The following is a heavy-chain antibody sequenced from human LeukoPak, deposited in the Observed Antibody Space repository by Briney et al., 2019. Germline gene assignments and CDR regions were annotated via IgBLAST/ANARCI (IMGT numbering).Heavy chain of an antibody. CDR3: ASSGTMVHD. CDR2: IYYSGST. CDR1: GGSISSSSYY. V-gene: IGHV4-39*01. Sequence: PSETLSLTSTVSGGSISSSSYYWGWIRQPPGKGLEWIGSIYYSGSTYYNPSLKSRVTISVDTSKNQFSLKLSSVTAADTAVYYCASSGTMVHDWGQGTLVTVSS. D-gene: IGHD3-10*01. J-gene: IGHJ4*02.